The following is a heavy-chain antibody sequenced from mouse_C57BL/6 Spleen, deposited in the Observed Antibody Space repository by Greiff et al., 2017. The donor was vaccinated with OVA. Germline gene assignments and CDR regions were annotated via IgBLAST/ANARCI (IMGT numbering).Heavy chain of an antibody. D-gene: IGHD1-1*01. Sequence: QVQLQQSGPELVKPGASVKISCKASGYAFSSSWMNWVKQRPGKGLEWIGRIYPGDGDTNYNGKFKGKATLTADKSSSTAYMQLSSLTSEDSAVYFCAREGGTTVVAGDAMDYWGQGTSVTVSS. V-gene: IGHV1-82*01. CDR1: GYAFSSSW. CDR2: IYPGDGDT. CDR3: AREGGTTVVAGDAMDY. J-gene: IGHJ4*01.